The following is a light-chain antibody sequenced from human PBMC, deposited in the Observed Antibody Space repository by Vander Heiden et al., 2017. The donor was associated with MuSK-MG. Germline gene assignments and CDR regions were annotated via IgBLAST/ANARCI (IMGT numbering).Light chain of an antibody. CDR1: QSVDTY. CDR3: QQRAYWPLT. J-gene: IGKJ4*01. CDR2: DAS. Sequence: EIVLTQSPATLSLSPGERATLSCRASQSVDTYLAWFQQTPGQAPRLLIYDASTRASGTPARFSGRGSGTDFTLTISSLEPEDFAVFYCQQRAYWPLTFGGGTKVX. V-gene: IGKV3-11*01.